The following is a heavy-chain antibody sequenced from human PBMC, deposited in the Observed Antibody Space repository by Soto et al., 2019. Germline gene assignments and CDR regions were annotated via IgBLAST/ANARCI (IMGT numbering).Heavy chain of an antibody. J-gene: IGHJ3*02. CDR3: ARGQHVYVDVLGSYRSDAFDI. V-gene: IGHV1-69*13. Sequence: SVKVSCKASVGTFSSYAISWVRQAPGQGLEWMGGVTPIFGTANYAQKFQGRVTITADESTSTAYMELSSLRSEDTAVYFCARGQHVYVDVLGSYRSDAFDIWGQGTMVTVSS. CDR1: VGTFSSYA. D-gene: IGHD3-16*02. CDR2: VTPIFGTA.